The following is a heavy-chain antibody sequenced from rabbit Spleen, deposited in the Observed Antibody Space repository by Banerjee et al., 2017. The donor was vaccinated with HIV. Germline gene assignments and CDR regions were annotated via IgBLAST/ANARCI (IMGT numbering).Heavy chain of an antibody. CDR2: INAGSSGFT. V-gene: IGHV1S45*01. CDR3: ARDTSSSFSSYGMDL. CDR1: GFSFSNKAV. Sequence: QERLVESGGGLVKPEGSLKLSCTASGFSFSNKAVMCWVRQAPGKGLEWIACINAGSSGFTYFASWAKGRFTISKTSSTTVTLQMTSLTAADTATYFCARDTSSSFSSYGMDLWGQGTLVTVS. D-gene: IGHD1-1*01. J-gene: IGHJ6*01.